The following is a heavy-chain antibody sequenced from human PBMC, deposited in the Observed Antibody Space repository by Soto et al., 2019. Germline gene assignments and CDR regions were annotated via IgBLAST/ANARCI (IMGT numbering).Heavy chain of an antibody. D-gene: IGHD6-6*01. CDR2: INPNSGGT. V-gene: IGHV1-2*04. CDR1: GYTFTGYY. CDR3: ARGFNLESSSSLGETDYYYGMDV. Sequence: ASVKVSCKASGYTFTGYYMHWVRQAPGQGLEWMGWINPNSGGTNYAQKFQGWVTMTRDTSISTAYMELSRLRSDDTAVYYCARGFNLESSSSLGETDYYYGMDVWGQGTTVTVSS. J-gene: IGHJ6*02.